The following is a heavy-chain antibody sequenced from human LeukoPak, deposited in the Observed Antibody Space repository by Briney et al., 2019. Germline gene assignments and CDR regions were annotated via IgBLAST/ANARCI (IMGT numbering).Heavy chain of an antibody. Sequence: PGGSLRLSCAASGFTFDDYGMSWVRQAPGKGLEWVSGINWNGGSTGYADSVKGRFTISRDNAKNSLCLQMNSLRAEDTALYHCARSLSYYDSSGIDAFDIWGQGTMVTVSS. D-gene: IGHD3-22*01. CDR3: ARSLSYYDSSGIDAFDI. CDR1: GFTFDDYG. V-gene: IGHV3-20*01. CDR2: INWNGGST. J-gene: IGHJ3*02.